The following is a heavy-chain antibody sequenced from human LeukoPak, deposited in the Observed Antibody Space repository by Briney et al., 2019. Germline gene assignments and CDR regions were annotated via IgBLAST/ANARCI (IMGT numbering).Heavy chain of an antibody. CDR1: GFTFSSYE. V-gene: IGHV3-48*03. Sequence: GGSLRLSCAASGFTFSSYEMNRVRQAPGKGLEWVSYISSSGSTIYYADSVKGRFTISRDNAKNSLYLQMNSLRAEDTAVYYCASEVSGSTDYWGQGTLVTVSS. J-gene: IGHJ4*02. CDR2: ISSSGSTI. CDR3: ASEVSGSTDY. D-gene: IGHD3-10*01.